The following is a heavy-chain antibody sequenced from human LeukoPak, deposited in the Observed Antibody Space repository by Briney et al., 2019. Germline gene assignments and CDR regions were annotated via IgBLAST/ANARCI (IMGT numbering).Heavy chain of an antibody. CDR2: ISYSGST. CDR1: GGSISRYY. J-gene: IGHJ4*02. D-gene: IGHD2-15*01. CDR3: ARDRLYCSGSSCHRGFDY. Sequence: SETLSLTCTVSGGSISRYYWSWIRQPPGKGLEWMGYISYSGSTNYNPSLKSRVTISVDTSKNQFSLKLSSVTAADTAVYYCARDRLYCSGSSCHRGFDYWGQGTLVTVSS. V-gene: IGHV4-59*01.